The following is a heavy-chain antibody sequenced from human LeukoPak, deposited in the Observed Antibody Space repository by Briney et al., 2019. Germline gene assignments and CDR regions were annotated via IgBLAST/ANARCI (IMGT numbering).Heavy chain of an antibody. CDR2: ISGSGGST. D-gene: IGHD3-16*02. CDR3: AKRIRLGELSFDY. V-gene: IGHV3-23*01. CDR1: GFTYSSYA. Sequence: GGSLRLSCAASGFTYSSYAMSWVRQAPGKGLEWVSAISGSGGSTYYADSVKGRFTISRDNSKNTLYLQMNSLRAEDTAVYYCAKRIRLGELSFDYWGQGTLVTVSS. J-gene: IGHJ4*02.